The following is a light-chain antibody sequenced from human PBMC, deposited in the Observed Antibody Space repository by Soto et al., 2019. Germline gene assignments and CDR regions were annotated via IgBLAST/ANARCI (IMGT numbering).Light chain of an antibody. CDR3: SSYARSNTLV. V-gene: IGLV2-23*02. CDR1: SSDVGNYTL. CDR2: DVF. Sequence: QSALTQPASVSGSPGQSITISCTGTSSDVGNYTLVSWYQHHPGTAPKLLIFDVFKRPSGLSNRFSGSKSGNTASLTISGLQAEDEAYYYCSSYARSNTLVFGGGTKLTVL. J-gene: IGLJ3*02.